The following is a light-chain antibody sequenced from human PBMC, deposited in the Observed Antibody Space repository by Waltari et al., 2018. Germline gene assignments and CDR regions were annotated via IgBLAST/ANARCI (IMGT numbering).Light chain of an antibody. Sequence: QSALTQPPSASGSPGQSVTISCTGTSRDVGGHNYVSWYQHPPGKAPKLMIYEVSKRPSGVPDRFSGSKSGNTASLTVSGLQAEDEADYYCSSYAGSNNVVFGGGTKLTVL. J-gene: IGLJ2*01. CDR1: SRDVGGHNY. CDR2: EVS. CDR3: SSYAGSNNVV. V-gene: IGLV2-8*01.